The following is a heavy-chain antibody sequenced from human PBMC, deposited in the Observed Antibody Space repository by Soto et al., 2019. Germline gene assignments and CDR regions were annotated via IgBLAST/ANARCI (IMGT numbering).Heavy chain of an antibody. J-gene: IGHJ4*02. V-gene: IGHV4-31*03. CDR1: GGSISSGGYY. D-gene: IGHD3-16*01. Sequence: QVQLQESGPGLVKPSQTLSLTCTVSGGSISSGGYYWSWIRQHPGKGLEWIGYIYDSGSTYYNPSLKSRVTISVDTSKNQFSLKLSSVTAADTAVYYCARDRRGFGGAEYFDYWGQGTLVTVSS. CDR3: ARDRRGFGGAEYFDY. CDR2: IYDSGST.